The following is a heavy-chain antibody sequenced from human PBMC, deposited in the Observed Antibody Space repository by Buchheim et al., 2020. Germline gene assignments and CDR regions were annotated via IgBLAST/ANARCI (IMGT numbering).Heavy chain of an antibody. CDR1: GFTFSSYG. V-gene: IGHV3-30*18. Sequence: QVQLVESGGGVVQPGRSLRLSCAASGFTFSSYGMRWVRQAPGKGLEWVAVISYDGSNKYYADSVKGRFTISRDNSKNTLYLQMNSRRAEDTAVYYCAKAGITMIVGYFQHWGQGTL. CDR2: ISYDGSNK. D-gene: IGHD3-22*01. J-gene: IGHJ1*01. CDR3: AKAGITMIVGYFQH.